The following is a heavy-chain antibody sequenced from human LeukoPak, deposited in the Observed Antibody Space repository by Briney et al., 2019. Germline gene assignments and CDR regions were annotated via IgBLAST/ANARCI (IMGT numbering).Heavy chain of an antibody. CDR2: FSDSGGST. J-gene: IGHJ4*02. Sequence: GGPQRLSCAASVYTFNSYDISWVRQAPGEGREWLSPFSDSGGSTYYAESVKGRFNISRDNSKNTLYLQMNSLRAEDTAVYYCAKVRVRYCSGGSCYFDYWGQGTLVTVSS. CDR1: VYTFNSYD. D-gene: IGHD2-15*01. V-gene: IGHV3-23*01. CDR3: AKVRVRYCSGGSCYFDY.